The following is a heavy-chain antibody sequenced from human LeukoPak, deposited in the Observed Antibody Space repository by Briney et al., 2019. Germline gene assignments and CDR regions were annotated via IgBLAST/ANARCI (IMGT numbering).Heavy chain of an antibody. CDR3: ARDVEGGTFDI. D-gene: IGHD3-16*01. CDR2: IDQSGGRN. V-gene: IGHV3-7*05. J-gene: IGHJ3*02. CDR1: GFTFSRFW. Sequence: GGSLRLSCAASGFTFSRFWMNWVRQPPGRGLEWVANIDQSGGRNNYVDSVKGRFTISRDSAKNSLFLEMSSLRADDTAVYFCARDVEGGTFDIWGQGTTVTVSS.